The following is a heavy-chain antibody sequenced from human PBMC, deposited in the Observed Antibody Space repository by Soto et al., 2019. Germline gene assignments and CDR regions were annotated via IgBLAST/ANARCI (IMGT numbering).Heavy chain of an antibody. D-gene: IGHD6-13*01. CDR2: ISSSGSPI. CDR3: ATQAAASTGGEWFDT. CDR1: GFTFSSYE. J-gene: IGHJ5*02. V-gene: IGHV3-48*03. Sequence: GGSLRLSCAASGFTFSSYEMNCVRHAQRQGLEWVSYISSSGSPIYYADSVKGRFTISRDNAKNSLYLQMNSLRAADTAVYYCATQAAASTGGEWFDTWGQGTLVTVSS.